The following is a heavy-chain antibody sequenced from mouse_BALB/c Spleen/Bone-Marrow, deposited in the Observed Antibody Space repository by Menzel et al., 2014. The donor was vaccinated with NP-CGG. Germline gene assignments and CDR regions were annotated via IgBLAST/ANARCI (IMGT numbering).Heavy chain of an antibody. Sequence: EVKLMESGGGLVQPGGSLKLSCAASGFDFSRYWMSWVRQAPGKGLEWIGEINPDSSTINYTPSLKDKFIISRDNAKNTLYLQMSKVRSEDTALYYCASNWDVGFAYWGQGTLVTVSA. CDR2: INPDSSTI. V-gene: IGHV4-1*02. CDR3: ASNWDVGFAY. CDR1: GFDFSRYW. J-gene: IGHJ3*01. D-gene: IGHD4-1*01.